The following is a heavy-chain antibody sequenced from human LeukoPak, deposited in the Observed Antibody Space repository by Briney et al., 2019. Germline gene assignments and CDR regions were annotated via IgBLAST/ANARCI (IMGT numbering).Heavy chain of an antibody. CDR3: ASYDYHDSSGHYSDF. V-gene: IGHV4-59*11. D-gene: IGHD3-22*01. CDR1: GGSISGQY. J-gene: IGHJ4*02. CDR2: VYFSGNT. Sequence: SETLSLTCTVSGGSISGQYWSWIRQPPEKGLEWIGYVYFSGNTNYNPSLKSRVTISVDTSKNQFSLKLTSVTAADTAVYYCASYDYHDSSGHYSDFWGQGTLVTVSS.